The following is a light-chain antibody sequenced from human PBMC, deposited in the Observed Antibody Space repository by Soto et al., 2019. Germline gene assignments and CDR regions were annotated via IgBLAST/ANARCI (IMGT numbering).Light chain of an antibody. CDR1: SSDVGGYNY. J-gene: IGLJ1*01. V-gene: IGLV2-14*01. CDR2: DVS. Sequence: QSALTQPASMSGSPGQSITISCTGTSSDVGGYNYVSWYQQHPGNAPKLMIYDVSNRPSGVSNRFSGSKSGNTASLTIYGLQAEDEADYYCSSYTSRSTRVFGTGTKLTVL. CDR3: SSYTSRSTRV.